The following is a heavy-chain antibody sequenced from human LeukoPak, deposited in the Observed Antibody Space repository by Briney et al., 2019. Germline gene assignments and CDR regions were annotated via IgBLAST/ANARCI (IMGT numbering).Heavy chain of an antibody. V-gene: IGHV1-46*01. J-gene: IGHJ4*02. Sequence: ASVKVSCTASGGTFSSYAISWVRQAPGQGLEWMGIINPSGGSTSYAQKFQGRVTMTEDTSTDTAYMELSSLRSEDTAVCYCATENYDSSGYYVYFDYWGQGTLVTVSS. CDR1: GGTFSSYA. D-gene: IGHD3-22*01. CDR2: INPSGGST. CDR3: ATENYDSSGYYVYFDY.